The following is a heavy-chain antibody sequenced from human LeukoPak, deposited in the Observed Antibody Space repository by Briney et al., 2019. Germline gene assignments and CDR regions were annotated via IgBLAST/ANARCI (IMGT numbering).Heavy chain of an antibody. Sequence: ASVKVSCKASGYTFTSYGISWVRQAPGQGLEWMGWISAYNGNTNYAQKLQGRVTMTTDTSTSTAYMELRSLRSDDTAVYYCARDRGYGYGYSSFDYWGQGTLVTVSS. J-gene: IGHJ4*02. CDR2: ISAYNGNT. CDR1: GYTFTSYG. CDR3: ARDRGYGYGYSSFDY. D-gene: IGHD5-18*01. V-gene: IGHV1-18*01.